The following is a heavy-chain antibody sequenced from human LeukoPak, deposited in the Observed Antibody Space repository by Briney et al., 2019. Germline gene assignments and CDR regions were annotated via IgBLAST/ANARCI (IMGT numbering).Heavy chain of an antibody. CDR1: GGSFSGYY. CDR2: INHSGST. V-gene: IGHV4-34*01. CDR3: ARRGRQAGVFDP. D-gene: IGHD1-26*01. J-gene: IGHJ5*02. Sequence: PSETLSLTCAVYGGSFSGYYWSWIRQPPGKGLEWIGEINHSGSTNYNPSLKSRVTISVDTSKNQFSLKLSSVTAADTAVYYCARRGRQAGVFDPWGQGTLVTVSS.